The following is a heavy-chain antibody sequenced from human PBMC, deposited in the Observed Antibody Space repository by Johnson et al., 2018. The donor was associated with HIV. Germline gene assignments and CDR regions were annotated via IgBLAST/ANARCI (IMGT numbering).Heavy chain of an antibody. CDR2: ISHDGSNK. D-gene: IGHD6-25*01. V-gene: IGHV3-30-3*02. CDR3: AKTCNAGYSGGSGGFDI. Sequence: VQLVESGGGVVQPGGSLRLSCAASGFTFTIYALYWVRQAPGKGLEWVTVISHDGSNKYYADSVEDRFTISRDNSKNTLYLQMNSLGPGDTAVYYCAKTCNAGYSGGSGGFDIWGQGTMVTVSS. J-gene: IGHJ3*02. CDR1: GFTFTIYA.